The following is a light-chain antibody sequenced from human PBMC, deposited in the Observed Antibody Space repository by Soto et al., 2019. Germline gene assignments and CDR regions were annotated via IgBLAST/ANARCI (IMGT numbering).Light chain of an antibody. V-gene: IGKV2-30*01. J-gene: IGKJ2*01. CDR3: VQSTPWQIT. Sequence: DVVMTQSPLSLPVTLGQPASISCRSSQSLVYSDGDTYLTWLHQRPGQSPRRLNYEVSNRDSGVPDRFSGSGSGTDFSLKISRAEAEDFGVYYSVQSTPWQITFGRETSMEIK. CDR2: EVS. CDR1: QSLVYSDGDTY.